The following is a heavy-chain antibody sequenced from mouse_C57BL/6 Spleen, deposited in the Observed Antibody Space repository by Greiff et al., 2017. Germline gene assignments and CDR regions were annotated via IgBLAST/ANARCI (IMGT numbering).Heavy chain of an antibody. CDR3: ASGAITTVVAPDY. D-gene: IGHD1-1*01. V-gene: IGHV1-39*01. CDR2: INPNYGTT. J-gene: IGHJ2*01. Sequence: VQLKQSGPELVKPGASVKISCKASGYSFTDYNMNWVKQSNGKSLEWIGVINPNYGTTNYNQKFKGKATLTVDQSSSTAYMQLNSLTSEDSAVYYCASGAITTVVAPDYWGQGTTLTVSS. CDR1: GYSFTDYN.